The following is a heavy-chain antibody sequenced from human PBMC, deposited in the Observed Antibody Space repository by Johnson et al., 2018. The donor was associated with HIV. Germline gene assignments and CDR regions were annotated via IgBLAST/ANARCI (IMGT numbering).Heavy chain of an antibody. CDR1: GFTFNDYY. CDR2: ISYDGSNK. CDR3: AKGYSSIGYWVTPNDAFDL. V-gene: IGHV3-30-3*01. J-gene: IGHJ3*01. D-gene: IGHD3-22*01. Sequence: QVQLVESGGGLAKPGGSLRLSCAASGFTFNDYYMTWIRQAAGKGLEWVAVISYDGSNKYYADSVKGRFTISRDNSKNTLYLQMNSLRAEDTAVYYCAKGYSSIGYWVTPNDAFDLWGQGTMVTVSS.